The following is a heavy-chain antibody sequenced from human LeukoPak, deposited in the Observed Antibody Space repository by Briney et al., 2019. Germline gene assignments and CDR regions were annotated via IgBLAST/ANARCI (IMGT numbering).Heavy chain of an antibody. J-gene: IGHJ4*02. V-gene: IGHV3-7*03. CDR3: AKDRYSNGYFD. CDR2: IKQDGSKK. D-gene: IGHD3-22*01. CDR1: GFPFSSYW. Sequence: GGSLRLSCVASGFPFSSYWMTWVRQAPGKGLEWVANIKQDGSKKSYVDSVKGRFTISRDNSKNTLYLQMNSLRVEDTAVFYCAKDRYSNGYFDWGQGTLVTVSS.